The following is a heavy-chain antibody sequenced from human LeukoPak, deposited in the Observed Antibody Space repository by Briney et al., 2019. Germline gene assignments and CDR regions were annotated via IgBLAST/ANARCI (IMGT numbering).Heavy chain of an antibody. CDR3: AKKGQADDNGKPD. Sequence: GGSLRLSCAASGFTFSSYDLSWVRQAPGKGLERVSAIRRGVGSTYYADSVKGRFTISRDNSKNTLYLQMNNLRADDTAVYYCAKKGQADDNGKPDWGQGTLVTVSS. CDR2: IRRGVGST. D-gene: IGHD1-1*01. J-gene: IGHJ4*02. CDR1: GFTFSSYD. V-gene: IGHV3-23*01.